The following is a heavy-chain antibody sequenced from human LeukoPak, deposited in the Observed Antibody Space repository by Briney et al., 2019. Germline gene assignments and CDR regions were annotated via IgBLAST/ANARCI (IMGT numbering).Heavy chain of an antibody. CDR3: ARDHNYSFDN. V-gene: IGHV3-48*04. CDR1: GFTPCDYS. Sequence: GGSLRLSSAASGFTPCDYSMKWVRQGPGRGLEWSSYIRISSVNTKYTDSVRGRLTISGDNAKSSLYLQMNSLRVEDTAVYYCARDHNYSFDNCVEGTLLTVSS. J-gene: IGHJ4*02. D-gene: IGHD1-1*01. CDR2: IRISSVNT.